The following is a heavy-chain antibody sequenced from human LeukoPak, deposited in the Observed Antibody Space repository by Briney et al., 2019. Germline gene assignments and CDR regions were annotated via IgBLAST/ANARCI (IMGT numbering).Heavy chain of an antibody. J-gene: IGHJ5*02. CDR2: IIPIFGTA. CDR3: ARRASDYYDSSGYYYWFDP. Sequence: ASVKVSCKASGGTFSSYAISWVRQAPGQGLEWMGGIIPIFGTANYAQKFQGRVTITTDESTSTAYMELSSLRSEDTAVYYCARRASDYYDSSGYYYWFDPWGQGTLVTVCS. V-gene: IGHV1-69*05. CDR1: GGTFSSYA. D-gene: IGHD3-22*01.